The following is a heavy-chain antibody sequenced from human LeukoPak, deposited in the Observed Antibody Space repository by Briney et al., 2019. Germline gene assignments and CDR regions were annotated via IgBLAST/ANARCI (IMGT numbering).Heavy chain of an antibody. CDR3: VRAYDLLTGYYDY. Sequence: GGSLRLSCSASGFTFSVYAIHWVRQAPGKGLEDVSIISSTGGSTYYAASVKGRFTISRDNSKNMVYLQMSSLRAEDTAIYYCVRAYDLLTGYYDYWGQGTLVTVSS. D-gene: IGHD3-9*01. V-gene: IGHV3-64D*06. J-gene: IGHJ4*02. CDR1: GFTFSVYA. CDR2: ISSTGGST.